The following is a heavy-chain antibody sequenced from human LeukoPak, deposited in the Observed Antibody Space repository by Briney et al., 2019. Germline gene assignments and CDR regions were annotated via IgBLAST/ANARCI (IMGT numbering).Heavy chain of an antibody. Sequence: GGSLRLSCAASGFTFSSYSMNWVRQAPGKGLEWVSSISSSSSYIYHADSVKGRFTISRDNAKNSLYLQMNSLRAEDTAVYYCARTTVTTLNDYWGQGTLVTVSS. CDR2: ISSSSSYI. CDR1: GFTFSSYS. J-gene: IGHJ4*02. CDR3: ARTTVTTLNDY. V-gene: IGHV3-21*01. D-gene: IGHD4-17*01.